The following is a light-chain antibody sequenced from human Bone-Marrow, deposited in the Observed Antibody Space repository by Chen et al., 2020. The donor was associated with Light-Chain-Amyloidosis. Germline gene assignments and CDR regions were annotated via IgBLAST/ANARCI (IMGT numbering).Light chain of an antibody. CDR2: DDS. CDR3: QVWDSSSDQVV. CDR1: DIENEV. J-gene: IGLJ2*01. V-gene: IGLV3-21*02. Sequence: SYVLTQPPSVSVAPGQTASITWGGNDIENEVVHWYQQKPGQAPVLVVSDDSDRPSGIPERFSGSNSGNTATLTISRVEAGDEADYYCQVWDSSSDQVVFGGGTKLTVL.